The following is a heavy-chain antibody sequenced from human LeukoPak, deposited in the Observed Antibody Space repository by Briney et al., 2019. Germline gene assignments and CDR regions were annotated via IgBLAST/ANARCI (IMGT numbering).Heavy chain of an antibody. V-gene: IGHV1-18*01. CDR2: ITAYNGNT. J-gene: IGHJ4*02. Sequence: ASVKVSCKASGYTFTSYGISGGRQAPGHGRGWMGWITAYNGNTNNAQKLQGRVTMTTDTSTSTAYMELRSLRSDDTAVYYCAAPHGGCSGGSRYSVREYYFDYWGQGTLVTVSS. CDR1: GYTFTSYG. D-gene: IGHD2-15*01. CDR3: AAPHGGCSGGSRYSVREYYFDY.